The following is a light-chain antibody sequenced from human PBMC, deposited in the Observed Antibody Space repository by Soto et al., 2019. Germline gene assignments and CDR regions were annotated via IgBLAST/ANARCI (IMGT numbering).Light chain of an antibody. CDR2: AAS. V-gene: IGKV1-12*01. Sequence: DIQIAQSPSSLSASLVYRFPITCRASQGISSWLAWYQQKPGKAPNLLIYAASSLHSGVPSRFSGSGSGTDFTLTISSLQPEDFATYYCQQANSFPLTFGGGTKVDIK. J-gene: IGKJ4*01. CDR3: QQANSFPLT. CDR1: QGISSW.